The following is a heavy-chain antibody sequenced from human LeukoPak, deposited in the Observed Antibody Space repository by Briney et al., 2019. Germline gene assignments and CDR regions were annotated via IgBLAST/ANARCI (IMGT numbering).Heavy chain of an antibody. Sequence: GGSLRLSCAASGFTFSYYSMNWVRQAPGRGLEWVSYISSSSSNIYYADSVRGRFTISRDNAKNSLYLQMNSLRDEDTAVYYCARVQRLQGIDKADYWGQGTLVTVSS. J-gene: IGHJ4*02. D-gene: IGHD1-1*01. CDR2: ISSSSSNI. CDR1: GFTFSYYS. CDR3: ARVQRLQGIDKADY. V-gene: IGHV3-48*02.